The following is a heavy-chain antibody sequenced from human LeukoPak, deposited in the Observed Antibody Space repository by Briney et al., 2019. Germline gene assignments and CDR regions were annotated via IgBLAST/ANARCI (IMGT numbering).Heavy chain of an antibody. D-gene: IGHD3-9*01. CDR3: ARVTRYYDILTGLNY. CDR2: ITPNSGGT. J-gene: IGHJ4*02. CDR1: GYTFTTYD. V-gene: IGHV1-2*02. Sequence: ASVKVSCKASGYTFTTYDINWVRQATGQGLEWMGWITPNSGGTNYARKFQGRVTMTRDTSISTAYMELSRLRSDDTAVYYCARVTRYYDILTGLNYWGQGTLVTVSS.